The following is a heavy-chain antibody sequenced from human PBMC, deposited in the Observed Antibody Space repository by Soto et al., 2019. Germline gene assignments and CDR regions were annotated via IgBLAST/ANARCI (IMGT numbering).Heavy chain of an antibody. V-gene: IGHV2-5*02. CDR2: IYWDDDK. Sequence: QITLKESGPTLVKPTQTLTLTCTFCGFSLSSARMVVSWIRQPPGKALEWLALIYWDDDKRYSPFLKSRLTITKDTSKNQVVLTMSNMDPVDTARYYCAHIVVAGLGYYFDYWGQGTLVTVSS. J-gene: IGHJ4*02. CDR1: GFSLSSARMV. D-gene: IGHD6-19*01. CDR3: AHIVVAGLGYYFDY.